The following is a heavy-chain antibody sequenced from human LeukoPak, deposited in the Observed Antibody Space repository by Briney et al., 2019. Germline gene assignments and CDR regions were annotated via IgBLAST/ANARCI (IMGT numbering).Heavy chain of an antibody. J-gene: IGHJ4*02. V-gene: IGHV1-46*01. CDR3: ARPLSGELPDY. D-gene: IGHD1-7*01. Sequence: ASVKVSCKPSGYTFTSYYMHWVRQAPGQGLEWMGIINPSGGSTSYAQKFQGRVTMTRDTSTSTVYMELSSPRSEDTAVYYCARPLSGELPDYWGQGTLVTVSS. CDR2: INPSGGST. CDR1: GYTFTSYY.